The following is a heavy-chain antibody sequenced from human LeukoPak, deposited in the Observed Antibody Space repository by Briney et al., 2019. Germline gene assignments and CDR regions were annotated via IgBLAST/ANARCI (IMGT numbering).Heavy chain of an antibody. CDR2: ISSSSTI. Sequence: GGSLRLSCAASGFTFSSYSMNWVRQAPGKGLEWVSYISSSSTIYYADSVKGRFTISRDNAKNSLYLQMNSLRAEDTAVYYCARESIEYSSSSGAFDIWGQGTMVTVSS. CDR3: ARESIEYSSSSGAFDI. J-gene: IGHJ3*02. V-gene: IGHV3-48*01. CDR1: GFTFSSYS. D-gene: IGHD6-6*01.